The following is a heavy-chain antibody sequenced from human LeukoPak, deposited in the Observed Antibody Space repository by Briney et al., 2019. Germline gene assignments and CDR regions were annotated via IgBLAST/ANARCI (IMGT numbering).Heavy chain of an antibody. CDR2: IYYSGST. V-gene: IGHV4-39*01. Sequence: PSETLSLTCTVSGGSISSSSYYWGWIRQPPGKGLEWIGSIYYSGSTYYNPSLKSRVTISVDTSKNQFSLKLSSVTAADTAVFYCARLPTNYYDSSGYYYESPRGAFDIWGQGTMVTVSS. CDR1: GGSISSSSYY. CDR3: ARLPTNYYDSSGYYYESPRGAFDI. J-gene: IGHJ3*02. D-gene: IGHD3-22*01.